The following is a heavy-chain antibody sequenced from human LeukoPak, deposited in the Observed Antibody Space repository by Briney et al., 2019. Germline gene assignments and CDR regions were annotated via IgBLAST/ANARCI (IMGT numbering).Heavy chain of an antibody. J-gene: IGHJ4*02. CDR2: IYSGGST. V-gene: IGHV3-53*05. D-gene: IGHD3-10*01. Sequence: PGGSLRLSCAASGFTVSSNYMTWVRQAPGKGLEWVSVIYSGGSTYYADSLKGRFTISRDNSKNSLYLQMNSLRTEDTALYYCAKGLPLWFGESGLDYWGQGTLVTVSS. CDR1: GFTVSSNY. CDR3: AKGLPLWFGESGLDY.